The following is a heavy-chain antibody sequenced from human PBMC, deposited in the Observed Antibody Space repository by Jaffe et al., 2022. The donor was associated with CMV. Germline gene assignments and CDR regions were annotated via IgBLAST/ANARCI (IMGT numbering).Heavy chain of an antibody. CDR3: TRELVVPAAIKSPKIPGNYYYYMDV. CDR1: GFTFGDYA. D-gene: IGHD2-2*01. Sequence: EVQLVESGGGLVQPGRSLRLSCTASGFTFGDYAMSWVRQAPGKGLEWVGFIRSKAYGGTTEYAASVKGRFTISRDDSKSIAYLQMNSLKTEDTAVYYCTRELVVPAAIKSPKIPGNYYYYMDVWGKGTTVTVSS. V-gene: IGHV3-49*04. J-gene: IGHJ6*03. CDR2: IRSKAYGGTT.